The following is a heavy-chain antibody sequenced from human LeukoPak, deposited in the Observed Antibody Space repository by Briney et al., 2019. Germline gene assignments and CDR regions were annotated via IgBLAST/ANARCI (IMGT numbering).Heavy chain of an antibody. V-gene: IGHV4-30-2*01. D-gene: IGHD6-19*01. J-gene: IGHJ4*02. CDR1: GGSISSGGYY. Sequence: PSQTLSLTCTVSGGSISSGGYYWSWIRQPPGKGLEWIGYIYHSGSTYYNPSLKSRVAISVDRSKNQFSLKLSSVTAADTAVYYCAREASSAQWLARGYFDYWGQGTLVTVSS. CDR3: AREASSAQWLARGYFDY. CDR2: IYHSGST.